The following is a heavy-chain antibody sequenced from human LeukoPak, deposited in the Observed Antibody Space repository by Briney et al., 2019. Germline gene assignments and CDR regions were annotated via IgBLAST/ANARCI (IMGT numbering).Heavy chain of an antibody. CDR1: GFTFSTYA. V-gene: IGHV3-21*01. CDR3: AREGRRLRFRYFDL. CDR2: ISSSSSYI. J-gene: IGHJ2*01. Sequence: GGSLRLSCAASGFTFSTYAMSWVRQAPGKGLEWVSSISSSSSYIYYADSVKGRFTISRDNAKNSLYLQMNSLRAEDTAVYYCAREGRRLRFRYFDLWGRGTLVTVSS. D-gene: IGHD5-12*01.